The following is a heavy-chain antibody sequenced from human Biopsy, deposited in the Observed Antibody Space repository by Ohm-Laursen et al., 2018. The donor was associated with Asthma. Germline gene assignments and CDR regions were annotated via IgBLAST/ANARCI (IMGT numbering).Heavy chain of an antibody. Sequence: APVKVSCNASGYTFSSYQMHWVRQAPGQGLEWLGMIKHISEYAQKFQGRVTMTRDTSTSTVYMELSSLRSEDTAVYYCARSMIVADGSDAFDIWGQGTMVTVSS. CDR2: IKHISE. J-gene: IGHJ3*02. CDR3: ARSMIVADGSDAFDI. CDR1: GYTFSSYQ. V-gene: IGHV1-46*01. D-gene: IGHD3-22*01.